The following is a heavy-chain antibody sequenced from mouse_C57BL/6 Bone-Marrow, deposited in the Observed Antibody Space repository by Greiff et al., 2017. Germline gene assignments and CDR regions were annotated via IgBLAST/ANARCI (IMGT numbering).Heavy chain of an antibody. CDR3: ARSVAYYSNRYAMDY. V-gene: IGHV1-82*01. D-gene: IGHD2-5*01. CDR2: IYPGDGDT. CDR1: GYAFSSSW. Sequence: VKLMESGPELVKPGASVKISCKASGYAFSSSWMNWVKQRPGKGLEWIGRIYPGDGDTNYTEKFKGKATLTAATSSSTAYMQLSSLTYEDSAIYVCARSVAYYSNRYAMDYWGQGTSVTVSS. J-gene: IGHJ4*01.